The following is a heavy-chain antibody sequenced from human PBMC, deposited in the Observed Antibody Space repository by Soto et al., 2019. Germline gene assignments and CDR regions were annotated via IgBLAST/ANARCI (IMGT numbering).Heavy chain of an antibody. CDR1: GYTFTSYY. CDR3: ARAKQGLGVYFQH. Sequence: QVQLVQSGAEVKKPGASVKVSCKASGYTFTSYYMHWVRQAPGQGLEWMGIINPSGGSTSYAQKFKGGATMTRNTSTSTVYRELSSLRSEDTAVYDCARAKQGLGVYFQHGGQGTLVTFSS. V-gene: IGHV1-46*01. D-gene: IGHD6-25*01. CDR2: INPSGGST. J-gene: IGHJ1*01.